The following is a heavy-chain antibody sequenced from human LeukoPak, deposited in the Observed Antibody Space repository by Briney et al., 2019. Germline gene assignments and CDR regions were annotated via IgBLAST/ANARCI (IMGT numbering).Heavy chain of an antibody. J-gene: IGHJ6*02. CDR2: IYYSGST. V-gene: IGHV4-61*01. CDR3: ARGPLMDV. CDR1: GGSISSGSYY. Sequence: SETLSLTCTVSGGSISSGSYYWSWIRQPPGKGLEWIGYIYYSGSTNYNPSLKSRVTISVDTSKNQFSLKLSSVTAADTAVYYCARGPLMDVWGQGTTVTVSS.